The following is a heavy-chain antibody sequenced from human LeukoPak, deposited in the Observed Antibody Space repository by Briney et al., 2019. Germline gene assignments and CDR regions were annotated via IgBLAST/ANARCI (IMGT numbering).Heavy chain of an antibody. J-gene: IGHJ5*02. V-gene: IGHV1-18*01. CDR1: GYTFTSYG. Sequence: ASVKVSCKASGYTFTSYGISWVRQAPGQGLEWMGWVSAYNGNTNYAQKLQGRVTMATDTSTSTAYMELRSLRSDDTAVYYCASAPRWLSGVGNRFDLWGEGTLATVSS. D-gene: IGHD4-23*01. CDR2: VSAYNGNT. CDR3: ASAPRWLSGVGNRFDL.